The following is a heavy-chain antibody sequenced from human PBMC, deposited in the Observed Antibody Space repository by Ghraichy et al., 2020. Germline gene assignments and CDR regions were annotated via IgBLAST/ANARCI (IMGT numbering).Heavy chain of an antibody. CDR3: AKEGSGYDLRYWYFDL. V-gene: IGHV3-23*01. CDR2: ISGSGGST. J-gene: IGHJ2*01. CDR1: GFTFSSYA. Sequence: GGSLRLSCAASGFTFSSYAMSWVRQAPGKGLEWVSAISGSGGSTYYADSVKGRFTISRDNSKNTLYLQMNSLRAEDTAVYYCAKEGSGYDLRYWYFDLWGRGTLVTVSS. D-gene: IGHD5-12*01.